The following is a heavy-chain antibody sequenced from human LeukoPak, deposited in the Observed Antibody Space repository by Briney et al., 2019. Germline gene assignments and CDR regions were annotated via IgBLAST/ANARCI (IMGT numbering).Heavy chain of an antibody. J-gene: IGHJ4*02. Sequence: ASVKVSCKASGYTFTNHGFSWVRQGPGQGLEWMGWISTYNGDTNYAQNLQGRVTMTTDTSTSTAYMEMRSLRSDDTAVYYCARDCSSTSCYNVYWGQGTLVTVSS. CDR3: ARDCSSTSCYNVY. CDR2: ISTYNGDT. CDR1: GYTFTNHG. D-gene: IGHD2-2*02. V-gene: IGHV1-18*01.